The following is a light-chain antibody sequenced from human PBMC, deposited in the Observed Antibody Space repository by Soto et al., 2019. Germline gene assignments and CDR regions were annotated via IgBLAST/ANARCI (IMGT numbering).Light chain of an antibody. J-gene: IGLJ3*02. CDR1: SSDIGTHGY. Sequence: QSALTQPPSASGSPGQSVTISCTGTSSDIGTHGYVSSYQQNPGKAPKLMLYEVNQRPSGVPDRFSGSKSGNMASLTVSGIQAEDEANYYCSSYAGGNNWVFGGGTKVTVL. CDR2: EVN. CDR3: SSYAGGNNWV. V-gene: IGLV2-8*01.